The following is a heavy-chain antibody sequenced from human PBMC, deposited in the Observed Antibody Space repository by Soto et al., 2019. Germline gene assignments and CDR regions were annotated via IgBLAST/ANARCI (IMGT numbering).Heavy chain of an antibody. D-gene: IGHD3-22*01. V-gene: IGHV3-11*05. Sequence: GGSLRLSCAASGFTFSDYYMSWIRQAPGKGLEWVSYISSSSSYTNYADSVKGRFTISRDNAKNSLYLQMNSLRAEDTAVYYCARDRRITMIVVAGEYYHYGMDVWGQGTTVTVSS. CDR1: GFTFSDYY. CDR2: ISSSSSYT. CDR3: ARDRRITMIVVAGEYYHYGMDV. J-gene: IGHJ6*02.